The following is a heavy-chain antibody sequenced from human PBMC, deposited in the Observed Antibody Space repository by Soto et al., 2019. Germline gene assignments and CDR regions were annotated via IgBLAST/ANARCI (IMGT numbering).Heavy chain of an antibody. Sequence: GGSLRLSCAASGFTFSSYAMSWVRQAPGKGLEWVSAISGSGGSTYYADSVKGRFTISRDNSKNTLYLQMNSLRAEDTAVYYCAKDRAAEGSPLKSLFDYWGQGTLVTVSS. D-gene: IGHD6-25*01. CDR1: GFTFSSYA. CDR2: ISGSGGST. V-gene: IGHV3-23*01. CDR3: AKDRAAEGSPLKSLFDY. J-gene: IGHJ4*02.